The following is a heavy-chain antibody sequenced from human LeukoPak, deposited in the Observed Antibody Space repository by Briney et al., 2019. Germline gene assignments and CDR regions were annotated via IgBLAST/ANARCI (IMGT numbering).Heavy chain of an antibody. J-gene: IGHJ4*02. CDR1: GFTFSNAW. CDR3: TTDRLTIFGVVIVPDFDY. Sequence: GGSLRLSCAASGFTFSNAWMSWVRQAPGKGLEWVGRIKSKTDGGTTDYAAPVKGRLTISRDDSKNTLYLQMNSLKTEDTAVYYCTTDRLTIFGVVIVPDFDYWGQGTLVTVSS. V-gene: IGHV3-15*01. CDR2: IKSKTDGGTT. D-gene: IGHD3-3*01.